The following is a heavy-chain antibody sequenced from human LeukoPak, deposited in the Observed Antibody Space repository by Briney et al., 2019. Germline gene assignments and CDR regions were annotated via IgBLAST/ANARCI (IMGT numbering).Heavy chain of an antibody. CDR2: IFYSGST. Sequence: GSLRLSCAASGFTFSSYWMSWVRQPPGRGLEWIGNIFYSGSTYYSPSLKSRVTISLDTSRNQFSLKLNSVTAADTAVYFCARNYYDTKKPWDWGQGTLVTVSS. CDR3: ARNYYDTKKPWD. D-gene: IGHD3-22*01. V-gene: IGHV4-59*12. CDR1: GFTFSSYW. J-gene: IGHJ4*02.